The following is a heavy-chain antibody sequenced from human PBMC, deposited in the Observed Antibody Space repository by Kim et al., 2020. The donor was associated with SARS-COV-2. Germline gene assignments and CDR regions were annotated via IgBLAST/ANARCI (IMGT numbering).Heavy chain of an antibody. D-gene: IGHD1-26*01. CDR1: GGSISSYY. CDR3: AGAEGATVLFDYYYCGMDV. Sequence: SETLSLTCTVSGGSISSYYWSWIRQPPGKGLEWIGYIYYSGSTNYNPSLKSRVTISVDTSKNQFSLKLSSVTAADTAVYYCAGAEGATVLFDYYYCGMDVWGQGATVTIS. CDR2: IYYSGST. V-gene: IGHV4-59*01. J-gene: IGHJ6*02.